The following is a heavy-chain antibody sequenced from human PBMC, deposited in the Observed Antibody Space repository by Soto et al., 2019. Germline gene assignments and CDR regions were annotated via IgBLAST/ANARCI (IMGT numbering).Heavy chain of an antibody. CDR3: ATRPPPYGDCALDF. CDR2: IKSQTDGGTK. CDR1: GFTFSKAW. Sequence: EVQLVESGGVLVKPGGSLRLSCAASGFTFSKAWMPWVRQAPGKGLEWVGRIKSQTDGGTKDYTAPVKGRFTISRDDSKHTMYRQMHSLKTEDNAVYYCATRPPPYGDCALDFWGQGTLVTVSS. J-gene: IGHJ4*02. V-gene: IGHV3-15*01. D-gene: IGHD4-17*01.